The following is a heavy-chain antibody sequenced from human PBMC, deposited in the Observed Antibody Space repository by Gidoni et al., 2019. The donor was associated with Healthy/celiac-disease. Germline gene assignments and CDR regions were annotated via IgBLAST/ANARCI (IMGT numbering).Heavy chain of an antibody. J-gene: IGHJ4*02. CDR3: TTLITMVRGVSDY. CDR1: GFTFSNAW. V-gene: IGHV3-15*07. Sequence: EVQLLESGGGLVKPGGSLTLSCAASGFTFSNAWMNWVRQAPGKGLEWVGRIKSKTDGGTTDYAAPVKGRFTISRDDSKNTLYLQMNSLKTEDTAVYYCTTLITMVRGVSDYWGQGTLVTVSS. CDR2: IKSKTDGGTT. D-gene: IGHD3-10*01.